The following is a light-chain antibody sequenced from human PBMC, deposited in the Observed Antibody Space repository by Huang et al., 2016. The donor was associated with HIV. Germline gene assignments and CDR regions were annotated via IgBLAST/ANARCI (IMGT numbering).Light chain of an antibody. V-gene: IGKV2-29*02. CDR1: QSLLHSDGKTY. J-gene: IGKJ2*02. CDR3: MQSTHLRT. CDR2: DFS. Sequence: IVMTQTPLSLSVTPGQPATISCKSNQSLLHSDGKTYLYWYLQRPGQSPQLLIYDFSSRVSGVPDRFRGSGSGTDFTLKISRVEAGDVGIYYCMQSTHLRTFGQGTKLEIK.